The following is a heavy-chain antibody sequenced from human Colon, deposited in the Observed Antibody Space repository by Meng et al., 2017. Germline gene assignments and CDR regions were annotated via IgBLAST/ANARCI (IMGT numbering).Heavy chain of an antibody. CDR1: GFSLNKSGEG. CDR2: IYSDDDK. CDR3: AHRAMMTMSGLVAPSGYFDP. V-gene: IGHV2-5*02. J-gene: IGHJ5*02. D-gene: IGHD5-12*01. Sequence: QITLRESGPTLVKPTQTLTLTCTFSGFSLNKSGEGVGWIRQPPRKALEWLALIYSDDDKRYSPSLKSRLTITKDTSKNQVVLTMTNMDPVDSGRYYCAHRAMMTMSGLVAPSGYFDPWGQGILVTVSS.